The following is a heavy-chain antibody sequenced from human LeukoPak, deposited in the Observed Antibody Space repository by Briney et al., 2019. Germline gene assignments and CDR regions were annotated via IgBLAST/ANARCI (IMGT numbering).Heavy chain of an antibody. J-gene: IGHJ6*02. D-gene: IGHD6-13*01. V-gene: IGHV3-48*02. Sequence: GRSLRLSCAASGFTFSSCSMNWVRQAPGMGLEWVSYISDSSSTIYYADSVKGRFTISRDNAKNSLYLQMNSLRDEDTAVYYCARDGSSWHYYGMDVWGQGTTVTVSS. CDR1: GFTFSSCS. CDR3: ARDGSSWHYYGMDV. CDR2: ISDSSSTI.